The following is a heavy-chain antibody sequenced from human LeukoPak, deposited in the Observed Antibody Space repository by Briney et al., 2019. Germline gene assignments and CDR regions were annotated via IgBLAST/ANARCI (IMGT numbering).Heavy chain of an antibody. V-gene: IGHV3-23*01. Sequence: GGSLRLSCAASGFTFTNYAMNWVRQAPGKGLEWVSTISPSGADTYYADSVKGRFTISRDNAKNTLYLQMNSLRAEDTAVYYCARSMVRGDIWGQGTMVTVSS. D-gene: IGHD3-10*01. J-gene: IGHJ3*02. CDR1: GFTFTNYA. CDR2: ISPSGADT. CDR3: ARSMVRGDI.